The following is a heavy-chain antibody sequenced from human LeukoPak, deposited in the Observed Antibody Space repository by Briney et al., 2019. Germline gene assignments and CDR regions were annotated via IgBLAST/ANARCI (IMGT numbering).Heavy chain of an antibody. CDR1: GFTVSPYT. CDR3: ARNDRGYCASTSCFAPFAL. Sequence: GGSLRLSCAASGFTVSPYTIHWVRQAPGKGLEWVAVISYHGTNNYYADSVKGRFIISRDNSKHTIYLQMNNLRPEDTAVYFCARNDRGYCASTSCFAPFALWGQGTLVTASS. J-gene: IGHJ4*02. CDR2: ISYHGTNN. V-gene: IGHV3-30*04. D-gene: IGHD2-2*01.